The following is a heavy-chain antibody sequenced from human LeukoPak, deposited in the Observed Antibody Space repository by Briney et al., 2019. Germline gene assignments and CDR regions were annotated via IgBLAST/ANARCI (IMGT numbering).Heavy chain of an antibody. V-gene: IGHV1-69*04. CDR3: ARGFGSSWYYFDY. J-gene: IGHJ4*02. CDR2: IIPILGIA. D-gene: IGHD6-13*01. Sequence: GASVKVSCKASGGTFSSYAISWVRQAPGQGLEWMGRIIPILGIANYAQKFQGRVTITADKSTSTAYMELSSLRSEDTAVYYCARGFGSSWYYFDYWGQGTLVTVSS. CDR1: GGTFSSYA.